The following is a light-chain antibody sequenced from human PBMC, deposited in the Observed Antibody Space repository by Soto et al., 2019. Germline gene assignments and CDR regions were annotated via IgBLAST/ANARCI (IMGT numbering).Light chain of an antibody. CDR2: GVS. J-gene: IGLJ1*01. CDR1: SSDVGHYNY. Sequence: QSVLTQPASVSGSPGQSITISCTGTSSDVGHYNYVSWYQQHPGKAPKLMIYGVSNRPSGVSNRFSGSKSGSTASLTISGLQPEDEADYYCSSYTTSSTYAFGTGTKVTVL. CDR3: SSYTTSSTYA. V-gene: IGLV2-14*01.